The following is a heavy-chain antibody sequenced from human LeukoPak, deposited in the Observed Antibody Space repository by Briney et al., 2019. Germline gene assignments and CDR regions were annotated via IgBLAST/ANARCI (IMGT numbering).Heavy chain of an antibody. CDR3: ARDRYCSSTSCRGGWFDP. Sequence: GGSLRLSCAASGFTFSDYYMSWIRQAPGKGLEWVSYISSSGSTIYYADSVKGRFTISRDNAKNSLYLQMNSLRAEDTAVYYCARDRYCSSTSCRGGWFDPWGQGTLVTVSS. D-gene: IGHD2-2*01. CDR1: GFTFSDYY. V-gene: IGHV3-11*01. J-gene: IGHJ5*02. CDR2: ISSSGSTI.